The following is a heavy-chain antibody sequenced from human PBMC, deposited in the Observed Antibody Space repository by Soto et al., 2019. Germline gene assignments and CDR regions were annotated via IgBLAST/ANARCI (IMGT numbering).Heavy chain of an antibody. CDR2: IYHTGTT. Sequence: PSETLSLTCTVSGGSINSGGYSWTWIRQPPGKGLEWIGFIYHTGTTYYNPSLKSRVTISVDRSKNQFSLKLNSVTAADTAVYYWARGVNYYDSSGSSWFDPWGQGALVT. V-gene: IGHV4-30-2*01. CDR3: ARGVNYYDSSGSSWFDP. CDR1: GGSINSGGYS. D-gene: IGHD3-22*01. J-gene: IGHJ5*02.